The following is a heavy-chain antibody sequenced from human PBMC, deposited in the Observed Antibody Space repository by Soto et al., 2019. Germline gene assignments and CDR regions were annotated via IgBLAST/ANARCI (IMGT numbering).Heavy chain of an antibody. V-gene: IGHV4-59*01. J-gene: IGHJ4*01. CDR1: GGSITSYY. CDR3: ARRWSGTDY. D-gene: IGHD3-10*01. Sequence: QVQLQESGPGLVKPSETLSLTCTVSGGSITSYYWSRIRQPPGKGLEWIGYIHNSGSTSYNPSLQSRVTISADVSKNQFSLDLRSVTAADTAVYYCARRWSGTDYWGHGTLVTVSS. CDR2: IHNSGST.